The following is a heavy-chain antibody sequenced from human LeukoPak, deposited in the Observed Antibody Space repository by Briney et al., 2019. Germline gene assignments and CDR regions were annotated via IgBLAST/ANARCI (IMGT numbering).Heavy chain of an antibody. D-gene: IGHD6-19*01. Sequence: SETRSLACTVSGGSLSSSSYYWGWIREPPGKGLEGIGSIYDSGSMYYNPWVKSRGTISLATAKNQWCLKLSAVTAADPSVVCCASLGWDTTLQVDYWGQETLVTVSS. CDR2: IYDSGSM. J-gene: IGHJ4*02. V-gene: IGHV4-39*01. CDR3: ASLGWDTTLQVDY. CDR1: GGSLSSSSYY.